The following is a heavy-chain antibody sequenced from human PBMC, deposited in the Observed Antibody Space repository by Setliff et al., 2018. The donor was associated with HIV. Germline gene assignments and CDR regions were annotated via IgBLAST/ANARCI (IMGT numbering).Heavy chain of an antibody. D-gene: IGHD3-22*01. V-gene: IGHV4-34*01. Sequence: SETLSLTCAVYGGSFSGYYWSWIRQPPGKGLEWIAEINHSGSTKYNPSLKSRVTISVDTSKNQFSLRLYSVTAADTAVYYCARGSGYPWYFDLWGRGTLVTVSS. J-gene: IGHJ2*01. CDR3: ARGSGYPWYFDL. CDR1: GGSFSGYY. CDR2: INHSGST.